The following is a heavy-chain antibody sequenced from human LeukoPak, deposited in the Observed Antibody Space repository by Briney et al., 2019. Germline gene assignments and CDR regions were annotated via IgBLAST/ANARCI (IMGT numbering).Heavy chain of an antibody. CDR3: ARSGGGGGGYFDY. CDR1: GFTFSSYW. D-gene: IGHD3-10*01. J-gene: IGHJ4*02. Sequence: GGSLRLSCSGFTFSSYWMSWVRQAPGRGLQWVANIKTDGSVKSYADSVKGRFTIAGDNSKNSLYLQMNSLRAEDTAVYYCARSGGGGGGYFDYWGQGTLVTVSS. CDR2: IKTDGSVK. V-gene: IGHV3-7*05.